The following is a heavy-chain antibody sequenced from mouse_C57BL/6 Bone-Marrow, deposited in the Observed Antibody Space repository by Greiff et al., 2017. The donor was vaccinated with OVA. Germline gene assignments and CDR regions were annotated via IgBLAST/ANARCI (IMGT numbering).Heavy chain of an antibody. J-gene: IGHJ3*01. V-gene: IGHV1-59*01. CDR3: AGGLSWFAY. Sequence: QVQLKQPGAELVRPGTSVKLSCKASGYTFTSYWMHWVKQRPGQGLEWIGVIDPSDSYTNYNQKFKGKATLTVDTSSSTAYMKLSSLTSEDSAVYYCAGGLSWFAYWGQGTLVTVSA. CDR1: GYTFTSYW. CDR2: IDPSDSYT.